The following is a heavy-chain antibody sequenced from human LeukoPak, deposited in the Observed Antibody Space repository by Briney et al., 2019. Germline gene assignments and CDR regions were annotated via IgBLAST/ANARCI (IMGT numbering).Heavy chain of an antibody. CDR2: ISYDGSNK. Sequence: PGGSLRLSCAASGFTFSNYGMHWVRQAPGKGLEWVAIISYDGSNKYYADSVQGRFTISRDNSKNTLCLQMNSLRAEDTAVYYCVMITFGGVIAIDPWGQGTLVSVSS. J-gene: IGHJ5*02. V-gene: IGHV3-30*03. CDR3: VMITFGGVIAIDP. CDR1: GFTFSNYG. D-gene: IGHD3-16*02.